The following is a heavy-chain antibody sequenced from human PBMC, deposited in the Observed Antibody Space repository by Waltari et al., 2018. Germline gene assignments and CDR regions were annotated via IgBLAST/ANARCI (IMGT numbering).Heavy chain of an antibody. V-gene: IGHV5-10-1*03. CDR2: SDPAVPYT. CDR3: ARHAFGNSGWHFFDY. J-gene: IGHJ4*02. Sequence: EVQLVQSGAEIKKPGESLRISCQGSGYIFTTHWITWVRQMPGKGLGWMGGSDPAVPYTNYSRPCQVHVTVSADKSISTAYLQWSSLKASDTAIYYCARHAFGNSGWHFFDYWGQGTLVTVSS. CDR1: GYIFTTHW. D-gene: IGHD6-19*01.